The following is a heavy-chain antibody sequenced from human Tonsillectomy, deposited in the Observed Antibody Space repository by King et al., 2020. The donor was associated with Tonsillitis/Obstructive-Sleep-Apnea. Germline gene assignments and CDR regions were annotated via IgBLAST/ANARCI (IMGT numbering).Heavy chain of an antibody. D-gene: IGHD3-9*01. V-gene: IGHV3-74*01. J-gene: IGHJ6*03. CDR3: AREEGLYDILTGYYYYYYMDV. CDR1: GFTFSSYW. CDR2: INSDVSST. Sequence: VQLVESGGGLVQPGGSLRLSCAASGFTFSSYWMHWVRQAPGKGLVWVSRINSDVSSTSYADSVKGRFTISRDNAKNTLYLQMNSLRAEDTAVYYCAREEGLYDILTGYYYYYYMDVWGKGTTVTVSS.